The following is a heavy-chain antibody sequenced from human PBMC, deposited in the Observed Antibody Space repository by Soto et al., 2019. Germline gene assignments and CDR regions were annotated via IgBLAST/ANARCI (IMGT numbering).Heavy chain of an antibody. J-gene: IGHJ5*02. CDR1: GFTFTSSA. D-gene: IGHD3-10*01. CDR2: IVVGSGNT. V-gene: IGHV1-58*01. CDR3: GPGLLWFGDNGFAVNWFDP. Sequence: RVCCKACGFTFTSSAVQWVQQAHGQRLEWIGWIVVGSGNTNYAQKFQERDTITRDMSTSTAYMELSSQRSEDAAVYYCGPGLLWFGDNGFAVNWFDPWAPVTLATVSP.